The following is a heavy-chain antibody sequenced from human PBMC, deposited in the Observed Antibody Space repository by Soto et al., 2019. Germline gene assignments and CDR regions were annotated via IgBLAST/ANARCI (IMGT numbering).Heavy chain of an antibody. J-gene: IGHJ4*02. CDR2: IVVGSGNT. Sequence: GASVKVSCKASGFTFFTSAVQWVRQARGQRLEWIGWIVVGSGNTNYAQKFQERVTITRDMSTNTAYMELSSLRSEDTAVYYCAADPYCGGDCYFDYWGQGIMVT. V-gene: IGHV1-58*01. D-gene: IGHD2-21*02. CDR3: AADPYCGGDCYFDY. CDR1: GFTFFTSA.